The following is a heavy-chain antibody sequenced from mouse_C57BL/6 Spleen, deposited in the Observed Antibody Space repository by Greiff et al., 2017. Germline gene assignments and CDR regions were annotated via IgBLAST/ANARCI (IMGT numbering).Heavy chain of an antibody. V-gene: IGHV2-4*01. CDR3: AKPSWGSTGDY. CDR1: GFSLTSYG. J-gene: IGHJ4*01. Sequence: VQLQQSGPGLAQPSQSLSITCTVSGFSLTSYGVHWVRQLPGKGLEWLGVIWSGGSTDYNAAFITRLSINKDNSKNQVFFKMNCLQTDDTAIYYCAKPSWGSTGDYWGQGTTVTVSS. D-gene: IGHD1-1*01. CDR2: IWSGGST.